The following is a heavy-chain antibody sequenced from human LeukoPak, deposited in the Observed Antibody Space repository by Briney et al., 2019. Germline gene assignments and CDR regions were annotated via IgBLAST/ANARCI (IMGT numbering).Heavy chain of an antibody. Sequence: GGSLRLSCAASGFTFSSYWMSWVRQAPGKGLEWVANIKQDGSEKYYVDSVKGRFTISRDNAKNSLYLQMNSLRAEDTAVFYCARDLGDGYNYGRYWGQGTLVTVSS. D-gene: IGHD5-24*01. V-gene: IGHV3-7*01. J-gene: IGHJ4*02. CDR3: ARDLGDGYNYGRY. CDR1: GFTFSSYW. CDR2: IKQDGSEK.